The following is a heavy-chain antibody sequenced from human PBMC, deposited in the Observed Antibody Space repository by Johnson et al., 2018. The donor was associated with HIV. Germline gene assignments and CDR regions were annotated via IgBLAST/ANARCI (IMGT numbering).Heavy chain of an antibody. J-gene: IGHJ3*02. Sequence: VQPVESGGGVVQPGGSLRLSCAASGFTVSSNYMSWVRQAPGKGLEWVSVIYSGGSTYYVDSVKGRFTISRDNSKNTLYLQMNSLRAEDTAVYYCAREYDAFDIWGQGTMVTVSS. CDR3: AREYDAFDI. V-gene: IGHV3-66*02. CDR1: GFTVSSNY. D-gene: IGHD3-10*01. CDR2: IYSGGST.